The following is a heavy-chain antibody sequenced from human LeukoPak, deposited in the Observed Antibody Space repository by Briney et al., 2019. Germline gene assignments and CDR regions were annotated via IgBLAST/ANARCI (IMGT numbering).Heavy chain of an antibody. V-gene: IGHV1-46*01. J-gene: IGHJ3*02. CDR1: GYTFTSYD. CDR3: ARDTTSGSYGHDAFDI. Sequence: GASVKVSCKASGYTFTSYDINWVRQATGQGLEWMGIINPSGGSTSYAQKFQGRVTMTRDTSTSTVYMELSSLRSEDTAVYYCARDTTSGSYGHDAFDIWGQGTMVTVSS. CDR2: INPSGGST. D-gene: IGHD1-26*01.